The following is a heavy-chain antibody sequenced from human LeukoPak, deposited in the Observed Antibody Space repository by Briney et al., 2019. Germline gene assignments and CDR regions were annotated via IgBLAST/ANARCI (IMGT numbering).Heavy chain of an antibody. CDR1: GGSISSYY. J-gene: IGHJ4*02. Sequence: SETLSLTCTVSGGSISSYYWSWIRQPPGKGLEWIGYIYYSGGTNYNPSLKSRVTISVDTSKNQFSLKLSSVTAADTAVYYCASRNYDYWGQGTLVTVSS. CDR3: ASRNYDY. CDR2: IYYSGGT. D-gene: IGHD3-3*01. V-gene: IGHV4-59*01.